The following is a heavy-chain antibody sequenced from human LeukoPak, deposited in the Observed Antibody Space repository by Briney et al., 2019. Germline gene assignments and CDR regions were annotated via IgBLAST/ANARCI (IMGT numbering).Heavy chain of an antibody. J-gene: IGHJ6*03. Sequence: SVKVSCKASGGTFSSYAISWVRQAPGQGLERMGGIIPIFGTANYAQKFQGRVTITADESTSTAYMELSSLRSEDTAVYYCAGGARGYCSSTSCYYYYYMDVWGKGTTVTVSS. V-gene: IGHV1-69*13. D-gene: IGHD2-2*01. CDR2: IIPIFGTA. CDR1: GGTFSSYA. CDR3: AGGARGYCSSTSCYYYYYMDV.